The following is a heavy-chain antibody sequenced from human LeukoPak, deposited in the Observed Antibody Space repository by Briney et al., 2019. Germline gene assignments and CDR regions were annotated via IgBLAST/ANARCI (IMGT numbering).Heavy chain of an antibody. CDR2: MWYDGSTK. CDR3: AKDGAASTYFDN. V-gene: IGHV3-33*06. J-gene: IGHJ4*02. Sequence: GGSLRHSCAASGFTFSSYGMHWVRQAPGKGLEWVAVMWYDGSTKYYADSVKGRFTISRDNSKTTLYLQMDSLRAEDTAVYYCAKDGAASTYFDNWGPGTLVTVSS. CDR1: GFTFSSYG. D-gene: IGHD4/OR15-4a*01.